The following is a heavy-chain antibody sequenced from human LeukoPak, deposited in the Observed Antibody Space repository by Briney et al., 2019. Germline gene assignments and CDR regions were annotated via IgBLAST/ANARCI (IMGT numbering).Heavy chain of an antibody. CDR3: ARDVFFRAHNWFDH. D-gene: IGHD2/OR15-2a*01. Sequence: SETLSLTCTVSGGSISSYYWSWIRQPAGKGLEWIGRIYNTGSANYNPSLKSRVTMSLDTSRNQISLKLTSVTAADTAVYYCARDVFFRAHNWFDHWGQGTLVTVSS. V-gene: IGHV4-4*07. CDR2: IYNTGSA. CDR1: GGSISSYY. J-gene: IGHJ5*02.